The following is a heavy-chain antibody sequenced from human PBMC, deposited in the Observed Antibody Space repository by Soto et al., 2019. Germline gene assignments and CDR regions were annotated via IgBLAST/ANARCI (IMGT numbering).Heavy chain of an antibody. CDR3: ARHKGGYYSGVDV. J-gene: IGHJ6*02. D-gene: IGHD3-16*01. CDR1: GGSISSSSYY. Sequence: SETLSLTCTVSGGSISSSSYYWGWTRQPPGKGLEWIGSIYYSGSTYYNPSLKSRVTISVDTSKNQFSLKLSSVTAADTAVYYCARHKGGYYSGVDVWGQGTTVTVSS. V-gene: IGHV4-39*01. CDR2: IYYSGST.